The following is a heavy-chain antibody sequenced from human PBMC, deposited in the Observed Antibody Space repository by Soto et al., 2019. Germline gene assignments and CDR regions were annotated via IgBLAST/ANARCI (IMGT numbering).Heavy chain of an antibody. CDR2: IYYSGST. D-gene: IGHD1-26*01. V-gene: IGHV4-59*01. Sequence: QVQLQESGPGLVKPSETLSLTCTVSGGSISSYYWRWIRQPPGKGLEWIGNIYYSGSTNYTPSLKSRVTISIDTSKNQFSLKLSSVTAADTAVYYCARLCMGGELYFDYWGQGTLVTVSS. CDR1: GGSISSYY. J-gene: IGHJ4*02. CDR3: ARLCMGGELYFDY.